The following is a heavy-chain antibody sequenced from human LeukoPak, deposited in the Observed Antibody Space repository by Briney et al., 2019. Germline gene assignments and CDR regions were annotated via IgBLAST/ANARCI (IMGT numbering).Heavy chain of an antibody. V-gene: IGHV3-11*04. Sequence: GGSLRLSCAVSGFTFSDYYMSWIRQAPGKGLEWVSCISSSGSTIYYADSVKGRFTISRDNAKNSLYLQMNSLRAEDTAVYYCARVLLWFDYYMDVWGKGTTVTVSS. CDR3: ARVLLWFDYYMDV. D-gene: IGHD3-10*01. CDR2: ISSSGSTI. CDR1: GFTFSDYY. J-gene: IGHJ6*03.